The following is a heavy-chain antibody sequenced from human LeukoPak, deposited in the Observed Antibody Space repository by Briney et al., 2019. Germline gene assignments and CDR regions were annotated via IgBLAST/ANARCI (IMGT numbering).Heavy chain of an antibody. CDR2: INPNSGGT. D-gene: IGHD5-12*01. V-gene: IGHV1-2*02. CDR1: EYTFTDYY. CDR3: ARFDTVAPGRPYDI. J-gene: IGHJ3*02. Sequence: GASVKVSCKASEYTFTDYYLHCVRQAPGEGLEWMGWINPNSGGTNTAQKFQGRVTMTSDTSVSTAYMELSSLRSDDSAVYYCARFDTVAPGRPYDIWGQGTKVTVSS.